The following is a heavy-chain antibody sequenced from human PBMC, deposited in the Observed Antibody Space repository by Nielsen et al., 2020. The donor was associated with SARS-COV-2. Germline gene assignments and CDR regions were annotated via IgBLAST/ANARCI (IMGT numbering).Heavy chain of an antibody. CDR3: ARSVYDILTGYPSDYGMDV. V-gene: IGHV3-11*04. Sequence: GGSLRLSCAASGFTFSDHYMTWMRQAPGKGLEWVSDISSGGGTINYADYVKGRFTISRDNAKNSVHLQMNSLRAEDTAVYYCARSVYDILTGYPSDYGMDVWGQGTTVTVSS. CDR1: GFTFSDHY. J-gene: IGHJ6*02. CDR2: ISSGGGTI. D-gene: IGHD3-9*01.